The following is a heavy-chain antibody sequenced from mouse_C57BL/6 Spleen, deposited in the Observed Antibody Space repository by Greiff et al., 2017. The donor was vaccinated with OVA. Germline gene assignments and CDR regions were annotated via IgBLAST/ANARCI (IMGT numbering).Heavy chain of an antibody. CDR1: GFTFSDYG. CDR2: ISSGSSTI. V-gene: IGHV5-17*01. Sequence: EVKLVESGGGLVKPGGSLKLSCAASGFTFSDYGMHWVRQAPEKGLEWVAYISSGSSTIYYADTVKGRFTISRDNAKNTLFLQMTSLRSEDTAMYYCARIELGRRNYFDYWGQGTTLTVSS. J-gene: IGHJ2*01. D-gene: IGHD4-1*01. CDR3: ARIELGRRNYFDY.